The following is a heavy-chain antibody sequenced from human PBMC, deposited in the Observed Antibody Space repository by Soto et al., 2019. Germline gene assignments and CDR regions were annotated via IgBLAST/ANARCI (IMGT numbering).Heavy chain of an antibody. D-gene: IGHD1-26*01. CDR1: GFTFGDYA. V-gene: IGHV3-49*03. CDR3: TREISGSYAYYYYGMDV. J-gene: IGHJ6*02. CDR2: IRSKAYGGTT. Sequence: GSLRLSCTASGFTFGDYAMSGFRQAPGKGLEWVGFIRSKAYGGTTEYAASVKGRFTISRDDSKSIAYLQMNSLKTEDTAVYYCTREISGSYAYYYYGMDVWGQGTTVTVSS.